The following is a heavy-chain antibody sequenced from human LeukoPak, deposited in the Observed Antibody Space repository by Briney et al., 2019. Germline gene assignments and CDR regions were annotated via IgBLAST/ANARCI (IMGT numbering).Heavy chain of an antibody. V-gene: IGHV3-53*01. Sequence: GGSLRLSCAASGFTVGSNYMSWVRQAPGKGLEWVSVIYSGGSTYYADSVKGRFTMSRDNSRNMLYLQMNSLRDEDTAKYYCAKTVSGSYSYQGGDYWGQGTLVTVSS. J-gene: IGHJ4*02. CDR2: IYSGGST. CDR3: AKTVSGSYSYQGGDY. CDR1: GFTVGSNY. D-gene: IGHD3-16*02.